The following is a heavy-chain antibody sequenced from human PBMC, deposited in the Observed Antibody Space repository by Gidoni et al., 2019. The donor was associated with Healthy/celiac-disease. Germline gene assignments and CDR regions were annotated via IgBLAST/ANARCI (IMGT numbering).Heavy chain of an antibody. J-gene: IGHJ6*02. Sequence: TGTAGDPYYPGSVKGRFTISRENAKNSLYLQMNSLRAGDTAVYYCARGADYYGMDVWGQGTTVTVSS. V-gene: IGHV3-13*05. CDR2: TGTAGDP. CDR3: ARGADYYGMDV.